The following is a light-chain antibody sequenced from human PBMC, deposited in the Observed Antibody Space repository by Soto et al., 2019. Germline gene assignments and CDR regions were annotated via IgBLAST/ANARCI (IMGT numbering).Light chain of an antibody. Sequence: QSVLTQPASVSGSPGQSITISCTGTSSDVGSYNLVSWYHHHPGKAPKLMIYEGSKRPSGVSNRFSGSKSGNTASLTISGHQAEDEADYYCCSYAGSSTYVVFGGGTKLTVL. CDR2: EGS. CDR3: CSYAGSSTYVV. J-gene: IGLJ2*01. V-gene: IGLV2-23*01. CDR1: SSDVGSYNL.